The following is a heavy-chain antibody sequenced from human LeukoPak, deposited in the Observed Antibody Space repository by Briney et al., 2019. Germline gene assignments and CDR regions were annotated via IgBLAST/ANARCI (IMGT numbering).Heavy chain of an antibody. V-gene: IGHV3-21*06. D-gene: IGHD5-18*01. CDR1: GXNLSSYN. J-gene: IGHJ4*02. CDR3: ARDLTIRTATFDY. Sequence: GRSLRLSCAASGXNLSSYNMDRVRQAPGKGLECVSSISTSSSYIYYADSVKGRFTISRDNAKNPLYLQMNSLRAEDTAVYYCARDLTIRTATFDYWGQGTLVTVSS. CDR2: ISTSSSYI.